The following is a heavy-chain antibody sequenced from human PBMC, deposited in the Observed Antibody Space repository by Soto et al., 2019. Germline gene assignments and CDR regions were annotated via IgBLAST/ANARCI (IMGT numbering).Heavy chain of an antibody. CDR3: AKEGHCSGGSCYLDAFDI. Sequence: GGSLRLSCAASGFTFNIYGMHWVRQAPDKGLEWVALISYDGSNQYYADSVKGRFTISRDNSKNTLYLQMNSLRTEDTAVYYCAKEGHCSGGSCYLDAFDIWGQGTMVTVSS. D-gene: IGHD2-15*01. V-gene: IGHV3-30*18. J-gene: IGHJ3*02. CDR1: GFTFNIYG. CDR2: ISYDGSNQ.